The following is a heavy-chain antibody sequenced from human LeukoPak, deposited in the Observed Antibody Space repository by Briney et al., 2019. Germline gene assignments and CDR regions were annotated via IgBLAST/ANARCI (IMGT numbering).Heavy chain of an antibody. CDR3: ARVVGATSHDTFDV. V-gene: IGHV4-30-2*01. J-gene: IGHJ3*01. D-gene: IGHD1-26*01. CDR2: NYHTGST. Sequence: SQTLSLTCAVSGDSISSAYSWSWIRQPPGKGLEWIGYNYHTGSTSYNPSLKTRVTISIDRPRNQFSLKLSSVTAADTAMYYCARVVGATSHDTFDVWGQGTMVTVSS. CDR1: GDSISSAYS.